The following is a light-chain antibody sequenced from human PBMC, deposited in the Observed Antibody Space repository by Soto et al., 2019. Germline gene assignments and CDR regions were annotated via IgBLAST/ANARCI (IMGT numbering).Light chain of an antibody. CDR3: QQYGSSPTWT. Sequence: EIVLTQSPGTLSLSPGERATLSCRASQSVSSSYLAWYQQKPGQAPRLLIYGASSSATGIPDRFSGSGSGTDVTLTISRLEPEDVAVYYCQQYGSSPTWTFGQGTKVEIK. CDR1: QSVSSSY. V-gene: IGKV3-20*01. CDR2: GAS. J-gene: IGKJ1*01.